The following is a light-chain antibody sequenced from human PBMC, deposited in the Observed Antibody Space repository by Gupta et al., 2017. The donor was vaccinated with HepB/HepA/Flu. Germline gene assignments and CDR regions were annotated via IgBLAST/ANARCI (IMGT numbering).Light chain of an antibody. CDR2: GAS. CDR3: QQYSTSPRT. CDR1: ESVSTTY. J-gene: IGKJ1*01. Sequence: EILLTQSPGTLSLSSGERATLSCRASESVSTTYLAWYQQRPGQAPRLLIYGASTRATGIADRFSGSGSGTDFTLTISRLEPEDFAVYYCQQYSTSPRTFGQGTKVEIK. V-gene: IGKV3-20*01.